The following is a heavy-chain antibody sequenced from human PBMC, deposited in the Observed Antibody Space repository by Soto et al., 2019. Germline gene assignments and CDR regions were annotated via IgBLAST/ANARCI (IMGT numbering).Heavy chain of an antibody. CDR3: ARPPSIAAAQNWFDP. V-gene: IGHV3-21*01. Sequence: GGSLRLSCAASGFTFSSYSMNWVRQAPGKGLEWVSSISSSSSYIYYAASVKGRFTISRDNAKNSLYLQINSLRAEDTVLYYCARPPSIAAAQNWFDPWGQGTLVTVSS. J-gene: IGHJ5*02. D-gene: IGHD6-13*01. CDR2: ISSSSSYI. CDR1: GFTFSSYS.